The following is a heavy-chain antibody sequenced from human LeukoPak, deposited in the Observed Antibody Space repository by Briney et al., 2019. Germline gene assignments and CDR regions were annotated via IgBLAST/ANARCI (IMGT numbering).Heavy chain of an antibody. V-gene: IGHV3-11*01. CDR2: ISSSGSTK. J-gene: IGHJ4*02. CDR3: AREPPPYCSGGSCYSGFDY. D-gene: IGHD2-15*01. Sequence: GGSLRLSCAASGFTFSDYYMSWIRQAPGKGLEWVSYISSSGSTKYYADSVKGRFTISRDNAKNSLYLQMNSLRAEDTAVYYCAREPPPYCSGGSCYSGFDYWGQGTLVTVSS. CDR1: GFTFSDYY.